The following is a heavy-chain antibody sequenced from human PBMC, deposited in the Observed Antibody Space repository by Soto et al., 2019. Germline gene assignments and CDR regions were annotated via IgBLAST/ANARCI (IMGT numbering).Heavy chain of an antibody. CDR2: ISSSSSYI. CDR1: GFTFSSYS. D-gene: IGHD2-2*01. V-gene: IGHV3-21*01. J-gene: IGHJ5*02. CDR3: ATLRDCSSTSCYYNWFDP. Sequence: PVGSLRLSCAASGFTFSSYSMNWVRQAPGKGLEWVSSISSSSSYIYYADSVKGRFTISRDNAKNSLYLQMNSLRAEDTAVYYCATLRDCSSTSCYYNWFDPWGQGTLVTVSS.